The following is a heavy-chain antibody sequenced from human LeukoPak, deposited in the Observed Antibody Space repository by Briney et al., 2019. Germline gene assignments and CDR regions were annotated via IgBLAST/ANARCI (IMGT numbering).Heavy chain of an antibody. CDR3: ARDAHDFWSGYRGMDV. J-gene: IGHJ6*02. CDR1: GYTFTGYY. D-gene: IGHD3-3*01. CDR2: INPNSGGT. V-gene: IGHV1-2*02. Sequence: GASVKVSCKASGYTFTGYYMHWVRQAPGQRLEWMGWINPNSGGTNYAQKFQGRVTMTRDTSISTAYMELSRLRSDDTAVYYCARDAHDFWSGYRGMDVWGQGTTVTVSS.